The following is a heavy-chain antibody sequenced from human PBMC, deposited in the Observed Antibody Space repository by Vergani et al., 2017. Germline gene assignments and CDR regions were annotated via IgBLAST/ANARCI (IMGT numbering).Heavy chain of an antibody. D-gene: IGHD1-26*01. CDR1: GYTFSNHG. Sequence: QVHLVQSGAEVKKPGASVKVSCKASGYTFSNHGISWVRQAPGQGLEWMGWIIPIFGTANYAQKFQGRVTITADESTSTAYMELSSLRSEDTAVYYCAALGSGDNWGQGTLVTVSS. CDR3: AALGSGDN. J-gene: IGHJ4*02. V-gene: IGHV1-69*13. CDR2: IIPIFGTA.